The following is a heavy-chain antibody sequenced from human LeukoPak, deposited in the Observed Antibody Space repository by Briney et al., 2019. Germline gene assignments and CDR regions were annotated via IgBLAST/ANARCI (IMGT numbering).Heavy chain of an antibody. D-gene: IGHD3-3*01. V-gene: IGHV3-7*01. J-gene: IGHJ4*02. Sequence: GGSLRLSCASSGFIFTNYWMTWVRQAPGKGLEWVANIKKDGSERYYVDSVKGRFIISRDDAKKSVYLQMNSLRAEDTAVYYCARDWXAMXVAYWGQGTLVTVFS. CDR1: GFIFTNYW. CDR3: ARDWXAMXVAY. CDR2: IKKDGSER.